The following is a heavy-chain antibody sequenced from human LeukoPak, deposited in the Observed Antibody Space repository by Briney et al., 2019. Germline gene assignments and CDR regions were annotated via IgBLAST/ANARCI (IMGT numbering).Heavy chain of an antibody. Sequence: SETLSLTCTVSGGSISDNYWSWIRQPPGKGLERIGYAYYRGHTNYNSSLKSRVTMSLDTSKSQFSLRLSSVTAADTAVYFCARHPFATPFDYWGPGTLVTVSS. CDR3: ARHPFATPFDY. CDR2: AYYRGHT. V-gene: IGHV4-59*08. J-gene: IGHJ4*02. D-gene: IGHD2-15*01. CDR1: GGSISDNY.